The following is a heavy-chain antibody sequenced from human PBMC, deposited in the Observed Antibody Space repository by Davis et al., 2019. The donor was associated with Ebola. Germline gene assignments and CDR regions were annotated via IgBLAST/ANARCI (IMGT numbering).Heavy chain of an antibody. V-gene: IGHV4-39*07. Sequence: PSETLSLTCTVSGGSISSSSYYWGWIRQPPGKGLEWIGEINHSGSTNYNPSLKSRVTISVDTSKNQFSLKLSSVTAADTAVYYCARGKRCSSTSCPSEGYYYYGMDVWGQGTTVTVSS. CDR1: GGSISSSSYY. D-gene: IGHD2-2*01. CDR3: ARGKRCSSTSCPSEGYYYYGMDV. J-gene: IGHJ6*02. CDR2: INHSGST.